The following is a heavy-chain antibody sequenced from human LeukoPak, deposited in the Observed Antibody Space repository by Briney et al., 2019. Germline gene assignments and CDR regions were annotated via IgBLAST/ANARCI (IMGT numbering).Heavy chain of an antibody. CDR1: GGSISSYY. D-gene: IGHD3-22*01. CDR2: IYYSGST. Sequence: PSGTLSLTCTVSGGSISSYYWSWIRQPPGKGLEWIGYIYYSGSTNYNPSLKSRVTISVDTSKNQFSLKLSSVTAADTAVYYCARLENYYDSSGFFYYFDYWGQGTLVTVSS. J-gene: IGHJ4*02. CDR3: ARLENYYDSSGFFYYFDY. V-gene: IGHV4-59*08.